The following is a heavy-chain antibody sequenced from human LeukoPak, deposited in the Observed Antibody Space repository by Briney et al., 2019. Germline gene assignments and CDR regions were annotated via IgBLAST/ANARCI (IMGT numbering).Heavy chain of an antibody. CDR2: IFPSGGEI. D-gene: IGHD2-8*02. V-gene: IGHV3-23*01. CDR3: ATYRQVLLPFES. Sequence: GGSLRLSCAASGFTFSTFAMIWVRQPPGKGLGWVSSIFPSGGEIHYADSVRGRFTISRDNSKSTLSLQMNSLRAEDTAIYYCATYRQVLLPFESWGQGTLVTVPS. CDR1: GFTFSTFA. J-gene: IGHJ4*02.